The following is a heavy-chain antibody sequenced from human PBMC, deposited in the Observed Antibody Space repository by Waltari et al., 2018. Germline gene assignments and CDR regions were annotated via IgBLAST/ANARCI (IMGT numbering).Heavy chain of an antibody. Sequence: QVQLVESGGGVVQPGRSLRLSCAASGFTFSSYAMHWVRQAPGKGLEWVAVISYDGSNKYYADSVKGRFTISRDNSKNTLYLQMNSLRAEDTAVYYCATGGGWYPFWYFDYWGQGTLVTVSS. CDR3: ATGGGWYPFWYFDY. CDR1: GFTFSSYA. J-gene: IGHJ4*02. D-gene: IGHD6-19*01. V-gene: IGHV3-30-3*01. CDR2: ISYDGSNK.